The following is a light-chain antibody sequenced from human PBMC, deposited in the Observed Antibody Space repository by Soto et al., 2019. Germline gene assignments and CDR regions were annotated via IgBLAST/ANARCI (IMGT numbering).Light chain of an antibody. V-gene: IGKV1-8*01. CDR2: GAS. J-gene: IGKJ1*01. CDR3: QQYYSDPRT. Sequence: AIRMTQSPSSFSASIGDRVIITCRASQGISTYLAWYQQKPGKAPDLLIYGASTLQSGVPSRFSGSGSGTDFTLTISCLQSEDFADYYCQQYYSDPRTFGQGTKVEV. CDR1: QGISTY.